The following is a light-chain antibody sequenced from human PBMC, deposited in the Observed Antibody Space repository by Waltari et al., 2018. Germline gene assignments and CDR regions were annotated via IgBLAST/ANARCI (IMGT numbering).Light chain of an antibody. CDR2: EVT. Sequence: QSALTQPASVSGSPGQSIPISCPGTRSDVGNYNLVSWYQHHPGKVPKLMIYEVTKRPSGISNRFSGSKSGNTASLTISGLQAEDEGDYYCCSYAGSRIVVFGGGTKMTVL. CDR3: CSYAGSRIVV. CDR1: RSDVGNYNL. J-gene: IGLJ2*01. V-gene: IGLV2-23*02.